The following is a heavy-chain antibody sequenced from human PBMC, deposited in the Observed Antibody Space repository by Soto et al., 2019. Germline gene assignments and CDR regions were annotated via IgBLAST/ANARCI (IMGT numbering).Heavy chain of an antibody. CDR2: IIGNGGVT. CDR1: GFIFSSYA. CDR3: VRVDS. V-gene: IGHV3-64D*08. J-gene: IGHJ4*02. Sequence: GGSLRLSCSASGFIFSSYAMHWVRQAPGKGLEYVSAIIGNGGVTYYADSVKDRFTISRDNSKNTLYLQMGSLRVDDTAVYYCVRVDSWGRGALVTVSS.